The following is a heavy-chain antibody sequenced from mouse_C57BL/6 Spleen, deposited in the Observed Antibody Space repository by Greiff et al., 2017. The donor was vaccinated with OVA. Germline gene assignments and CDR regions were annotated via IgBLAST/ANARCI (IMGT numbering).Heavy chain of an antibody. Sequence: EVKLVESGGGLVKPGGSLKLSCAASGFTFSSYTMSWVRQTPEKRLEWVAAISGGGGNTYYPDSVKGRFTISGDNAKNSLYPQMRRLRSEDTDVYYCARRGGWLLRIYYYAMDYWGQGTSVTVSS. V-gene: IGHV5-9*04. CDR3: ARRGGWLLRIYYYAMDY. D-gene: IGHD2-3*01. CDR2: ISGGGGNT. J-gene: IGHJ4*01. CDR1: GFTFSSYT.